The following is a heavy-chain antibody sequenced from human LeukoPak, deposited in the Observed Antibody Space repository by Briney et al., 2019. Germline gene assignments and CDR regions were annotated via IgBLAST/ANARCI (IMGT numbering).Heavy chain of an antibody. D-gene: IGHD5-18*01. CDR3: ARVGGDTAMVSDY. J-gene: IGHJ4*02. Sequence: GGSLRLSCAAPGFTFSSYWMSWVRQAPGKGLEWVANIKQDGSERYYVDSVKGRFTISRDNAKNSLYLQMNSLRAEDTAVYYCARVGGDTAMVSDYWGQGTLVTVSS. V-gene: IGHV3-7*01. CDR1: GFTFSSYW. CDR2: IKQDGSER.